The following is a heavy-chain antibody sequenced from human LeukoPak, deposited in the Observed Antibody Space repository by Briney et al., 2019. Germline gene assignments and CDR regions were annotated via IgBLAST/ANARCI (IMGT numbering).Heavy chain of an antibody. D-gene: IGHD3-22*01. Sequence: GGSLRLSCAASGFTFSSYAMHWVRQAPGKGLEYVSAISSNGGSTYYANSVKGRFTISRDNSKNTLYLQMGSLRAEDMAVYYCARGYYDSSGSLLYWGQGTLATVSS. CDR3: ARGYYDSSGSLLY. V-gene: IGHV3-64*01. J-gene: IGHJ4*02. CDR2: ISSNGGST. CDR1: GFTFSSYA.